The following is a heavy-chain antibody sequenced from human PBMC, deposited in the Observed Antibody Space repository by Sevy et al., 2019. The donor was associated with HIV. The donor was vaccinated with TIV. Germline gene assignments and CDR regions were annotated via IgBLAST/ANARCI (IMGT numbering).Heavy chain of an antibody. Sequence: SETLSLTCAVSSYSISSGYYWGWIRQPPGKGLEWIGSIYHSGSTYYNPSLKSRVTISVDTSKNQFSLKLSSVTAADTAVYYCARDYSTAAGKGGVDYWGQGTLVTVSS. CDR1: SYSISSGYY. V-gene: IGHV4-38-2*02. J-gene: IGHJ4*02. CDR3: ARDYSTAAGKGGVDY. D-gene: IGHD6-13*01. CDR2: IYHSGST.